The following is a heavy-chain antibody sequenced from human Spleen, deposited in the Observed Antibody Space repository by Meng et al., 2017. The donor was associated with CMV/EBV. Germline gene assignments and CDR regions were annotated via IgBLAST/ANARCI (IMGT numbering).Heavy chain of an antibody. Sequence: SETLSLTCTVSGGSISTSSYYWGWIRQTPGKTLEWIGSVYYSGNTYYNPSLKSRVTISVDTSNNRLSLKLRSVTAADTAMYYCARESGSNPPEYYFDSWGQGKLVTVSS. CDR3: ARESGSNPPEYYFDS. V-gene: IGHV4-39*07. CDR1: GGSISTSSYY. D-gene: IGHD1-26*01. J-gene: IGHJ4*02. CDR2: VYYSGNT.